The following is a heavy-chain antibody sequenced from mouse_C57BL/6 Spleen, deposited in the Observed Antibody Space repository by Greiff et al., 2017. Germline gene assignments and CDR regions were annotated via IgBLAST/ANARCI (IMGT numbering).Heavy chain of an antibody. Sequence: EVQGVESGGGLVKPGGSLKLSCAASGFTFSSYTMSWVRQTPEKRLEWVATISGGGGNTYYPDSVKGRFTISRDNAKNTLYLQMSSLRSEDTALYYCARHGYYYGSSYPYYFDYGGQGTTLTVSS. CDR2: ISGGGGNT. CDR3: ARHGYYYGSSYPYYFDY. D-gene: IGHD1-1*01. CDR1: GFTFSSYT. V-gene: IGHV5-9*01. J-gene: IGHJ2*01.